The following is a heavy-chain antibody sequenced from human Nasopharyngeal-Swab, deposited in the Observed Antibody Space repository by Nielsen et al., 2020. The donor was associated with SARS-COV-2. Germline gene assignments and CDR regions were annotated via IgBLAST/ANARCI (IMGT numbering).Heavy chain of an antibody. V-gene: IGHV5-51*01. CDR2: IYPGDSET. J-gene: IGHJ6*02. Sequence: KVSCKGSGYSFTYYWIGWVRQMPGKGLEWMGIIYPGDSETRYSPSFEGQVTISVDKSISTTYLQWSSLKASDTAMYYCARVQGYCTGGSCYSVFYYFAMDVWGQGTTVTVSS. CDR3: ARVQGYCTGGSCYSVFYYFAMDV. CDR1: GYSFTYYW. D-gene: IGHD2-15*01.